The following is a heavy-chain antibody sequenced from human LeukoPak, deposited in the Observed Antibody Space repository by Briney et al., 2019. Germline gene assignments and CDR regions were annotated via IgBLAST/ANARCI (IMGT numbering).Heavy chain of an antibody. Sequence: GGSLRLSCAASGCTFSSYAMHWVRQAPGKGLEWVAVISYDGSNKYYADSVKGRFTISRDNSKNTLYLQMNSLRAEDTAVYYCARDRVRYFDWLFPAYWGQGTLVTVSS. CDR3: ARDRVRYFDWLFPAY. V-gene: IGHV3-30-3*01. D-gene: IGHD3-9*01. J-gene: IGHJ4*02. CDR2: ISYDGSNK. CDR1: GCTFSSYA.